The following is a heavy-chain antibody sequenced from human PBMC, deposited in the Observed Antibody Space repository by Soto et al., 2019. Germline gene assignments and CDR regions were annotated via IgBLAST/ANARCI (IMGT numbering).Heavy chain of an antibody. CDR1: GGSISSSNW. J-gene: IGHJ4*02. D-gene: IGHD1-1*01. Sequence: QVQLQESGPGLVKPSGTLSLTCAVSGGSISSSNWWSWVRQPPGKGLEWIGEIYHSGNTNYNPSPKGRATSSVDTSKNRFSRSLSSVTAADTAVYYCARDGNDDRWLPILPPPRGFDYGGQGTLVTVSS. CDR3: ARDGNDDRWLPILPPPRGFDY. CDR2: IYHSGNT. V-gene: IGHV4-4*02.